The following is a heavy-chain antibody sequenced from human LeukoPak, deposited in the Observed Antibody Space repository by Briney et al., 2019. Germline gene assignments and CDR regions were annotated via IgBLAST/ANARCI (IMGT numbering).Heavy chain of an antibody. V-gene: IGHV3-21*01. CDR1: GFTFSRYA. J-gene: IGHJ5*02. CDR3: AREDYSSGNPTIDT. CDR2: IGSSGSYM. Sequence: PGGSLRLSCAASGFTFSRYAMKWVRQAPGKGLEWVSCIGSSGSYMYYADSVKGRFTISRDNAKNSLYLQMDSLRAEDGAVYYCAREDYSSGNPTIDTWGQGTLVTVSS. D-gene: IGHD3-10*01.